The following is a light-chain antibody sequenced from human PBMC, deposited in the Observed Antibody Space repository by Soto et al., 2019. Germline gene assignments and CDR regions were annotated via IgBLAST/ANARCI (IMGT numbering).Light chain of an antibody. CDR3: QHRANWPLLV. Sequence: EIVLTQSPATLSVYPGEGATLSCRASQSFGNYIAWYQQKPGQVPRLLISDTSNRATGIPARFRGSGSGADFSLVISSLEPEDSAIYYCQHRANWPLLVFGGGTKVEIK. CDR1: QSFGNY. J-gene: IGKJ4*01. CDR2: DTS. V-gene: IGKV3-11*01.